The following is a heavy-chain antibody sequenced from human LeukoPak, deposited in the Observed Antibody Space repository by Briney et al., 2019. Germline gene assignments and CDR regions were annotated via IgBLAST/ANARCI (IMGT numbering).Heavy chain of an antibody. V-gene: IGHV4-39*07. D-gene: IGHD3-10*01. J-gene: IGHJ5*02. Sequence: SETLSLTCTVSGGSISSSSYYWGWIRQPPGKGLEWIGSIYYSGSTYYNPSLKSRVTISVDTSKNQFSLKLSSVTAADTAVYYCASSMVRGGPWFDPWGQGTLVTVSS. CDR3: ASSMVRGGPWFDP. CDR1: GGSISSSSYY. CDR2: IYYSGST.